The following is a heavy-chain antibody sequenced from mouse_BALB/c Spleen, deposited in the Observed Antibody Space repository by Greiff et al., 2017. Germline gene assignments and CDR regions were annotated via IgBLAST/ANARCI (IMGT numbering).Heavy chain of an antibody. D-gene: IGHD2-3*01. CDR1: GFNIKDTY. Sequence: EVQRVESGAELVKPGASVKLSCTASGFNIKDTYMHWVKQRPEQGLEWIGRIDPANGNTKYDPKFQGKATITADTSSNTAYLQLSSLTSEDTAVYYCARWDGYSDYWGQGTTLTVSS. V-gene: IGHV14-3*02. CDR2: IDPANGNT. J-gene: IGHJ2*01. CDR3: ARWDGYSDY.